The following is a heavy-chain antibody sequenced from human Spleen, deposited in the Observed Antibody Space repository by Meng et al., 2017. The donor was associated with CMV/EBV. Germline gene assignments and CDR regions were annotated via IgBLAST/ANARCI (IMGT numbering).Heavy chain of an antibody. CDR3: AREDYSNYGWFDP. D-gene: IGHD4-11*01. CDR2: MYYSGST. Sequence: SETLSLTCTVSGYSISSGYYWGWVRQPPGKGLEWIGYMYYSGSTNYNPSLKSRVTISIDTSKNQFSLKLRSVTAADTAVYYCAREDYSNYGWFDPWGQGTLVTVSS. J-gene: IGHJ5*02. CDR1: GYSISSGYY. V-gene: IGHV4-61*01.